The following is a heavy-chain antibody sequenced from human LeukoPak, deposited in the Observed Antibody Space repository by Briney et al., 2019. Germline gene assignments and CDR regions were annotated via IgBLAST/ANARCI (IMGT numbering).Heavy chain of an antibody. CDR3: AREIAAVATGNFDF. CDR1: GYTFSGYY. V-gene: IGHV1-2*02. J-gene: IGHJ4*02. Sequence: ASVKVSCKASGYTFSGYYMHWVRQAPGQGLEWMGWINPNSGGTNYAQKFQGRVTMTSDTSISTAYMELSGLRSDDTAVYYCAREIAAVATGNFDFWGQGTLVTVSS. D-gene: IGHD6-13*01. CDR2: INPNSGGT.